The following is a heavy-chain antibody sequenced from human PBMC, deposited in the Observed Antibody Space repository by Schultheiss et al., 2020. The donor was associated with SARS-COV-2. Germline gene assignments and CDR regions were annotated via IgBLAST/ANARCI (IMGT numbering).Heavy chain of an antibody. J-gene: IGHJ6*02. CDR3: ASLYCGGDCYRYYYYGMDV. V-gene: IGHV4-59*08. Sequence: SETLSLTCTVSGGSISSYYWSWIRQPPGKGLEWIGYIYYSGSTNHNPSLKSRVTISVDTSKNQFSLKLSSVTAADTAVYYCASLYCGGDCYRYYYYGMDVWGQGTTVTVSS. CDR2: IYYSGST. D-gene: IGHD2-21*02. CDR1: GGSISSYY.